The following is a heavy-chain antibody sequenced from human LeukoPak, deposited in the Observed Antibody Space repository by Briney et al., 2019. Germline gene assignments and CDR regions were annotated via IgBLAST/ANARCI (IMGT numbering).Heavy chain of an antibody. J-gene: IGHJ4*02. Sequence: PGGSLRLSCAASGFTFSSYGMSWVSQAPGKGMVWVSRINPDGTTTSYAASVKGRFTISRDNPKDTVYLQMNSLRAEDTAVYYCARVSIGWYSFDYWGQGTLVTVSS. V-gene: IGHV3-74*01. CDR3: ARVSIGWYSFDY. CDR2: INPDGTTT. CDR1: GFTFSSYG. D-gene: IGHD6-19*01.